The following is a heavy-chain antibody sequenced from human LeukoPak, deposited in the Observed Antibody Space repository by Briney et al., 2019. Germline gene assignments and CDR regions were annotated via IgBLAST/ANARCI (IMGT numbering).Heavy chain of an antibody. V-gene: IGHV1-8*01. CDR1: GYTFTIYD. J-gene: IGHJ4*02. D-gene: IGHD3-22*01. CDR3: ARRPEDYDSSEYPY. Sequence: GASVKVSCKASGYTFTIYDINWVRQATGQGLEWMGWVNPNSGNTGYAQKFQGRVTMTRDTSISTAYMELSSLTSEDTAVYYCARRPEDYDSSEYPYWGQGTLVTVSS. CDR2: VNPNSGNT.